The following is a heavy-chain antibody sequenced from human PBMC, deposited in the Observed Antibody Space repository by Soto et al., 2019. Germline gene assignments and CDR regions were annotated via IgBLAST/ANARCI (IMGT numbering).Heavy chain of an antibody. Sequence: QVQLQESGPGLVKPSETLSLTCSVSGGSISTYHWAWTRQSPERGLEWIGILYDTGSTTYNPSLKSRLSRSVDRSKNYFSLKLTSVTAADTAVYYCARLGYCSTGVCYRTWGQGTLVTVSS. V-gene: IGHV4-59*08. CDR1: GGSISTYH. J-gene: IGHJ5*02. CDR3: ARLGYCSTGVCYRT. CDR2: LYDTGST. D-gene: IGHD2-8*01.